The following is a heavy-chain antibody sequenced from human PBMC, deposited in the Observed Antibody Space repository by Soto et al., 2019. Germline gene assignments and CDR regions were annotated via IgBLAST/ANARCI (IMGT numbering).Heavy chain of an antibody. CDR3: ARQFHDNSGGGYYYYGLDV. Sequence: EVQLVQSGAEVKKPGESLKISCKGFGYSFPDYWIGWVRQMPGKGLEWMGIIYPADSDTRYSPSFQGQVTISADKSISTAYLQWSSLKASDTAIYYCARQFHDNSGGGYYYYGLDVWGQGTTVTVSS. D-gene: IGHD2-15*01. J-gene: IGHJ6*02. CDR2: IYPADSDT. V-gene: IGHV5-51*01. CDR1: GYSFPDYW.